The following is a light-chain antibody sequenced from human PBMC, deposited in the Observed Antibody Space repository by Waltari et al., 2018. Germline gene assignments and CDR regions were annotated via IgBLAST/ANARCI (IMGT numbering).Light chain of an antibody. J-gene: IGKJ4*01. V-gene: IGKV3-11*01. CDR1: QSVANY. CDR2: DVS. Sequence: DIVLTQSPATLSLSPGDRAPLSCRASQSVANYLAWYQQKPGQAPRLLIYDVSNRATDIPARFSGSGFATDFTLTISDLKPEDIAVYYCQQRNKWPVTFGGGTKVEIK. CDR3: QQRNKWPVT.